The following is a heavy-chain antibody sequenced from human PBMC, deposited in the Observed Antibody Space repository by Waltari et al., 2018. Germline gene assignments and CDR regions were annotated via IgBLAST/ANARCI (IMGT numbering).Heavy chain of an antibody. D-gene: IGHD1-20*01. V-gene: IGHV3-21*01. Sequence: EVQLVQSGGGLVEPGGSVRLSCVASGFHISSYATHWLRQAPGKGLEWISSINGNTYYIYYGDSVKGRFTISRDNAKNSLYLQMNNLTTEDTAVYFCARELRDAHNRHAFNYWGQGTLVTVSS. CDR2: INGNTYYI. CDR3: ARELRDAHNRHAFNY. J-gene: IGHJ4*02. CDR1: GFHISSYA.